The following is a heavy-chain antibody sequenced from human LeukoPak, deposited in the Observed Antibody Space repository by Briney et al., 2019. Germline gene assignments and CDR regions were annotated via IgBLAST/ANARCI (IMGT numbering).Heavy chain of an antibody. CDR1: GFTFSSYG. CDR2: ISYDGSNK. CDR3: ARGGYYSQKGSDY. Sequence: GGSLRLSCAASGFTFSSYGMHWVRQAPGKGLEWVAVISYDGSNKYYADSVKGRFTISRDNSKNTLYLQMNSLRLEDTALYYCARGGYYSQKGSDYWGQGTLVTVSP. D-gene: IGHD2-15*01. J-gene: IGHJ4*02. V-gene: IGHV3-30*03.